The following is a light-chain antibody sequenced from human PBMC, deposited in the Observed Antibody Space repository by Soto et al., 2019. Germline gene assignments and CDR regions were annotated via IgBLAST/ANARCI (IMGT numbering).Light chain of an antibody. V-gene: IGKV1-5*03. CDR2: EGS. CDR1: QSVSNW. CDR3: PQYDTYSRT. Sequence: DIQMTQSPSALSASVGDRVTITCRSSQSVSNWLAWYRQKPVEAPKLLIYEGSTLERGIPSRFSGSGSGTEFTRTTSCLQTDEFETFDCPQYDTYSRTFGKGTKVEVK. J-gene: IGKJ1*01.